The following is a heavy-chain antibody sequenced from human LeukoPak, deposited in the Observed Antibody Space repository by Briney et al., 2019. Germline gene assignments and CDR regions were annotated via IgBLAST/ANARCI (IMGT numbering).Heavy chain of an antibody. D-gene: IGHD3-3*01. CDR2: INHSGST. CDR1: GGSFSGYY. CDR3: ARGQFSIFGVVIRPSYFDY. Sequence: MPSETLSLTCAVYGGSFSGYYWSWIRQPPGKGLEWIGEINHSGSTNYNPSLKSRVAISVDTSKNQFSLKLSSVTAADTAVYYCARGQFSIFGVVIRPSYFDYWGQGTLVTVSS. J-gene: IGHJ4*02. V-gene: IGHV4-34*01.